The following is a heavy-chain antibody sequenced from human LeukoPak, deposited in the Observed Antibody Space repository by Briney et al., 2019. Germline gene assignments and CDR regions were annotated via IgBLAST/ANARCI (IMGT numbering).Heavy chain of an antibody. CDR1: GGSISSSNYY. V-gene: IGHV4-39*01. J-gene: IGHJ4*02. D-gene: IGHD4-23*01. CDR2: IYYSGGI. Sequence: PSETLSLTCTVSGGSISSSNYYWGWIRQPPGKGLEWIGRIYYSGGIYYNPSLKSRVTISVDTSKRQFSLKLNSVTAADTAVYYCARHSSTTTVVFDYWGPGTLVTVSS. CDR3: ARHSSTTTVVFDY.